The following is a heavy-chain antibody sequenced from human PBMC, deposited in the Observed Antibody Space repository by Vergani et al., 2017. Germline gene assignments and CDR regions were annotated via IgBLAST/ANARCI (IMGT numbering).Heavy chain of an antibody. J-gene: IGHJ6*02. CDR1: NYTFRSFG. D-gene: IGHD3-9*01. Sequence: QSQLVQSGAEVRKPGASLKVSCKSFNYTFRSFGITWVRQAPGQGLEWMGWISGFSGDTNYAQKFQDRVTMTTDTSTATAYMELRNLRSDDTAVYYCARDFPGDYDSMTGPLGYFYAMDVWGQGTAVTVS. V-gene: IGHV1-18*01. CDR3: ARDFPGDYDSMTGPLGYFYAMDV. CDR2: ISGFSGDT.